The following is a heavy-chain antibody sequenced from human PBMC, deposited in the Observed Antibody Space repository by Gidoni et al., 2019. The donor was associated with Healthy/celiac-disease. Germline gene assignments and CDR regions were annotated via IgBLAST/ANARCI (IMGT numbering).Heavy chain of an antibody. CDR3: AREGPTVTHGVDY. Sequence: QVQLQESGPGLVKPSQTLSLTCPFPGGSISSGGYYWSWIRQHPGKGLEWIGYIYYSGSTYYNPSLKSRVTISVDTSKNQFSLKLSSVTAADTAVYYCAREGPTVTHGVDYWGQGTLVTVSS. J-gene: IGHJ4*02. CDR1: GGSISSGGYY. CDR2: IYYSGST. V-gene: IGHV4-31*03. D-gene: IGHD4-17*01.